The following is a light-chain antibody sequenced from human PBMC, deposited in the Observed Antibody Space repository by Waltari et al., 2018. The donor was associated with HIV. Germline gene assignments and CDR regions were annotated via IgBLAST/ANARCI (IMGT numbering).Light chain of an antibody. J-gene: IGLJ3*02. CDR1: SSNIGSNI. CDR2: TND. Sequence: QSVLTPPPSVSGAPGQNVTISCSGSSSNIGSNIVNWYQQLPGAAPNPPIYTNDQRSAGVPDRFSGSKSGTSASRAISGLQSADEADYYCAAWDDSLNGMFGGGTKLTVL. V-gene: IGLV1-44*01. CDR3: AAWDDSLNGM.